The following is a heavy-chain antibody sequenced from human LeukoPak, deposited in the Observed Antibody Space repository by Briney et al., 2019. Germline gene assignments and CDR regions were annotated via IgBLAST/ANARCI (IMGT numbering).Heavy chain of an antibody. CDR3: ARKLRDFWPPRD. D-gene: IGHD3-3*01. CDR1: GYTFTSYY. CDR2: TNPSGGST. V-gene: IGHV1-46*01. J-gene: IGHJ4*02. Sequence: ASVKVSCKASGYTFTSYYMHWVRQAPGQGLEWMGITNPSGGSTSYAQKFQGRVTMTRDTSTSTVYMELSSLRSEDTAVYYCARKLRDFWPPRDWGQGTLVTVSS.